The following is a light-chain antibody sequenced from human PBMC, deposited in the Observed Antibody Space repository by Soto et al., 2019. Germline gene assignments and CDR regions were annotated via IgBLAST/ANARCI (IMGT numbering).Light chain of an antibody. V-gene: IGKV4-1*01. CDR2: WAS. CDR3: QQYYSTPPYT. J-gene: IGKJ2*01. CDR1: QSVLYSSNNKNY. Sequence: DIVMTQSPDSLAVSLGERATINCKSSQSVLYSSNNKNYLAWYRQKPGQPPKLIIYWASIRESGVPDRISGSGSGTDFTLTISSLQAEDVAVYYCQQYYSTPPYTFGQGTKLEMK.